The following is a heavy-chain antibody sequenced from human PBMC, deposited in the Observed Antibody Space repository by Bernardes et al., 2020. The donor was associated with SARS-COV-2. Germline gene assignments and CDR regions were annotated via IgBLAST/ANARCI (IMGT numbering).Heavy chain of an antibody. CDR2: IDPSDGST. J-gene: IGHJ4*02. CDR3: ATEHYFDSSGYYYPNPFDS. D-gene: IGHD3-22*01. Sequence: ASVKVSCKASGFTLTYFYMHWVRQAPGQGLEWMGRIDPSDGSTNYPQKFQDRVTMTTDTSTSTAYMELSRLRSDATAVYYCATEHYFDSSGYYYPNPFDSWGQGTLVTVSS. V-gene: IGHV1-46*01. CDR1: GFTLTYFY.